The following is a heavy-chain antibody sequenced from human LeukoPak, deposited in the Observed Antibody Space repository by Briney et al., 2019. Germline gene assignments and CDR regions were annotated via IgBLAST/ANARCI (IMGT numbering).Heavy chain of an antibody. J-gene: IGHJ4*02. Sequence: PGGSLGLSCAASGFTFISYWMHWVRQAPGKGLVWVSRINEYGSSTDFADSVKGRFTISRDNAKNTLYLQMNSLRAEDTAVYYCARDAPGNTALDYSSQGTLVTVSS. CDR2: INEYGSST. CDR1: GFTFISYW. V-gene: IGHV3-74*01. CDR3: ARDAPGNTALDY. D-gene: IGHD5-18*01.